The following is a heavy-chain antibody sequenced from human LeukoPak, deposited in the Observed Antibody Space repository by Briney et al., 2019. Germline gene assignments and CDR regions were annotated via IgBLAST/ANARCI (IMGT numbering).Heavy chain of an antibody. CDR3: ARHLTNYYHYFDY. Sequence: SETLSLTCTVSGGSISSYYWGWIRQPPGKGLEWIGSIYYSGSTYYNPSLKSRVTISVDTSKNQFSLKLSSVTAADTAVYYCARHLTNYYHYFDYWGQGTLVTVSS. J-gene: IGHJ4*02. CDR2: IYYSGST. CDR1: GGSISSYY. D-gene: IGHD3-22*01. V-gene: IGHV4-39*01.